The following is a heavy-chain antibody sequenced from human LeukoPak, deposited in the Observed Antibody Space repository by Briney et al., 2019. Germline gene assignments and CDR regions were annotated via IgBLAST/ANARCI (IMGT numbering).Heavy chain of an antibody. CDR1: GFTFSDYY. CDR2: ISSSGSTI. CDR3: VKGGGGLATITSLQY. J-gene: IGHJ4*02. V-gene: IGHV3-11*01. Sequence: KPGGSLRLSCAASGFTFSDYYMSWIRPAPGKGLEWVSYISSSGSTIYYADSVKGRFSISRDNSKNSLYLQMNSLRREDTALYYCVKGGGGLATITSLQYWGQGTLVTVSS. D-gene: IGHD5-24*01.